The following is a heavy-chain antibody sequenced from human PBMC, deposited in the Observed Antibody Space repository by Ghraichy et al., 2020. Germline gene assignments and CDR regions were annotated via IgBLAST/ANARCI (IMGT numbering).Heavy chain of an antibody. CDR1: GYTLTELS. D-gene: IGHD3-22*01. Sequence: ASVKVSCKVSGYTLTELSMHWVRQAPGKGLEWMGGFDPEDGETIYAQKFQGRVTMTEDTSTDTAYMELSSLRSEDTAVYYCATDYDSSGYYYDAFDIWGQGTMVTVSS. V-gene: IGHV1-24*01. CDR2: FDPEDGET. J-gene: IGHJ3*02. CDR3: ATDYDSSGYYYDAFDI.